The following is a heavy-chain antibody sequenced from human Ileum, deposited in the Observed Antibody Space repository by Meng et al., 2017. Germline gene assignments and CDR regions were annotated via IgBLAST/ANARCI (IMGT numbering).Heavy chain of an antibody. V-gene: IGHV3-72*01. J-gene: IGHJ4*02. CDR1: GSTFSDLY. CDR3: VRDYKGLGSY. CDR2: IRKRSDSRYT. Sequence: GGSLRLSCAVSGSTFSDLYMDWVRQAPGKGLEWVSRIRKRSDSRYTEYAASVQGRFIISREDSKCSVYLQMSSLTTEDTAVYYCVRDYKGLGSYWGQGTMVTVSS. D-gene: IGHD3-10*01.